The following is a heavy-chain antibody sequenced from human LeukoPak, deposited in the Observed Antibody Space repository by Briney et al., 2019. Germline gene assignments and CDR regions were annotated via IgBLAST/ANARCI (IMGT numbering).Heavy chain of an antibody. CDR1: GFTFSTYA. CDR3: TQGARADTYWYFDL. D-gene: IGHD3-16*01. Sequence: PGGSLRLSCAASGFTFSTYAMSWVRQAPGKGLEWVSAISGSGGNTHYADSVKGRFTISRDNSKNTLYVQMNSLRVEDTAVYYCTQGARADTYWYFDLWGLAPWSLSPQ. V-gene: IGHV3-23*01. CDR2: ISGSGGNT. J-gene: IGHJ2*01.